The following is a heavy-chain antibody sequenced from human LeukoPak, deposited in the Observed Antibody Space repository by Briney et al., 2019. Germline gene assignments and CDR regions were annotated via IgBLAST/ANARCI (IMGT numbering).Heavy chain of an antibody. CDR3: AKVLKYQLLPFDY. D-gene: IGHD2-2*01. CDR1: GFTFSSYA. Sequence: GGSLRLSCAASGFTFSSYAMGWVRQAPGKGLEWVSAISGSGGSTYYADSVKGRFTISRDNSKNTLYLQMNSLRAEDTAVYYCAKVLKYQLLPFDYWGQGTLVTVSS. J-gene: IGHJ4*02. V-gene: IGHV3-23*01. CDR2: ISGSGGST.